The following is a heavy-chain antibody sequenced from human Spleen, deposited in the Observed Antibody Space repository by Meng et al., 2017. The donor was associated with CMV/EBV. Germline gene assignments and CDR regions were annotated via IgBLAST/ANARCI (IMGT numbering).Heavy chain of an antibody. J-gene: IGHJ6*02. CDR3: AKDELRAQSYYYYGMDV. Sequence: GESLKIHCPASGFTFSSYALSWVRQAPGKGLEWVSVIYSGGSSTYYADSVKGRFTISRDNSKNTLYLQMNSLRAEDTAVYYCAKDELRAQSYYYYGMDVWGQGTTVTVSS. CDR1: GFTFSSYA. D-gene: IGHD5-24*01. V-gene: IGHV3-23*03. CDR2: IYSGGSST.